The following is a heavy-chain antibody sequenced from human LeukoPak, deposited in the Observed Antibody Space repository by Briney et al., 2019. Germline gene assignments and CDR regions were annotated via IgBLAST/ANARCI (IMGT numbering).Heavy chain of an antibody. CDR1: GFTFSSYS. Sequence: GGSLRLSCAASGFTFSSYSMNWVRQAPGKGLEWVSSISSSSSYIYYADSVKGRFTISRDNAKNSLYLQMNSLRAEDTAVYYCARDLQWLANYFDYWGQGTLVTVSS. V-gene: IGHV3-21*01. CDR2: ISSSSSYI. D-gene: IGHD6-19*01. CDR3: ARDLQWLANYFDY. J-gene: IGHJ4*02.